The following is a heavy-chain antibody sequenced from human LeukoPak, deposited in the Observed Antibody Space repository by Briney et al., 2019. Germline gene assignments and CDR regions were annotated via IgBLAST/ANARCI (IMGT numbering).Heavy chain of an antibody. J-gene: IGHJ4*02. Sequence: SETLSLTCAVSGYSISSGYYWGWIRQPPGKGLEWIGSIYHSGSTYYNPSLKSRVTISVDTSKNQFSLKLSSVTAADTAVYYCAGGRRGYYDFWSGYYLLYWGQGTLVTVSS. V-gene: IGHV4-38-2*01. CDR2: IYHSGST. D-gene: IGHD3-3*01. CDR1: GYSISSGYY. CDR3: AGGRRGYYDFWSGYYLLY.